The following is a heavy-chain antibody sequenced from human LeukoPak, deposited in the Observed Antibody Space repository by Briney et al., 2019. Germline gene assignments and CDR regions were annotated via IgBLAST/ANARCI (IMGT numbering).Heavy chain of an antibody. CDR3: ARDRRDSGSYYYYYMDV. CDR2: ISSSGSTI. J-gene: IGHJ6*03. V-gene: IGHV3-48*03. CDR1: GLTFSSYE. Sequence: GGSLRLSCAASGLTFSSYEMNWVRQAPGKGLEWVSYISSSGSTIYYADSVKGRFTISRGNAKNSLYLQMNSLRTEDTAVYYCARDRRDSGSYYYYYMDVWGKGTTVTVSS. D-gene: IGHD1-26*01.